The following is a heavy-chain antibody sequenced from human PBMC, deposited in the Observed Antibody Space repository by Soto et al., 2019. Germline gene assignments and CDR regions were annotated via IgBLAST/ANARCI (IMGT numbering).Heavy chain of an antibody. CDR1: CYTFTSYG. V-gene: IGHV1-18*01. J-gene: IGHJ4*02. CDR3: ARSNGIAAAGPPFDY. D-gene: IGHD6-13*01. CDR2: ISTYNGNT. Sequence: SVKVSCKASCYTFTSYGVSWVRQAPGQGLEWMGWISTYNGNTHYAENLQGRVTMTTDTSTSTANMELRSLTSDDTAVYYCARSNGIAAAGPPFDYWGQGTLVTVSS.